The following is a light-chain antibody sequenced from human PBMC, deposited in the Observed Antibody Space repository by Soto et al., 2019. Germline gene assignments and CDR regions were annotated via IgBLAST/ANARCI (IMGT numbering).Light chain of an antibody. CDR1: QSVSSSY. J-gene: IGKJ4*01. CDR3: QHYGSSPLT. CDR2: GAS. V-gene: IGKV3-20*01. Sequence: EIVLTQSPDTLSLSPGERATLSCRASQSVSSSYLAWYQQKPGQAPRLLIYGASSRATGIPDRFSASGSGPDFTLTISRLEPEDFAVYYCQHYGSSPLTFGGGTKVEIK.